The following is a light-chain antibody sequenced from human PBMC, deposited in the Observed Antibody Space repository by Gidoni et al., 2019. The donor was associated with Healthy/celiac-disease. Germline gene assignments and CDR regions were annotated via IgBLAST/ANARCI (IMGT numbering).Light chain of an antibody. Sequence: EIMLTQSPGTLSLSPGERATLSCRASQSVSSSYLDWYQQKPGQAPRLLIYGASSRATGIPDRFSGSGSGTDFTLTISRLEPEDFAVYYCQQYGSSPLTFGGGTKVEIK. CDR3: QQYGSSPLT. J-gene: IGKJ4*01. CDR2: GAS. V-gene: IGKV3-20*01. CDR1: QSVSSSY.